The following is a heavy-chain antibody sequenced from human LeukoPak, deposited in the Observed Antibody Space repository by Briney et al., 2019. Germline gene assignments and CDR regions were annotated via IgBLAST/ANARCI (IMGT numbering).Heavy chain of an antibody. J-gene: IGHJ4*02. CDR3: ATVSTGLSGSLFYYFDY. CDR1: GYTLTELS. V-gene: IGHV1-24*01. CDR2: FDPEDGET. Sequence: GASVKVSCKVSGYTLTELSMHRVRQAPGKGLEWMGGFDPEDGETIYAQKFQGRVTMTEDTSTDTAYMELSSLRSEDTAVYYCATVSTGLSGSLFYYFDYWGQGTLVTVSS. D-gene: IGHD1-26*01.